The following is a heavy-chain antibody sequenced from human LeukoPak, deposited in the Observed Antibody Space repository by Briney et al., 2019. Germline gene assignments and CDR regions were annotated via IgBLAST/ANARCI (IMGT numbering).Heavy chain of an antibody. CDR1: GFTFSTHG. CDR3: AKDLYSSGWYNYFDP. D-gene: IGHD6-25*01. V-gene: IGHV3-30*18. J-gene: IGHJ5*02. CDR2: ISYDGSAK. Sequence: GGSLRLSCAASGFTFSTHGMHWVRQAPGKGLEWVAMISYDGSAKHYVDSVKGRFTISRDTSKNSLYLQMDSLRPEDTAVYYCAKDLYSSGWYNYFDPWGQGTLVTVSS.